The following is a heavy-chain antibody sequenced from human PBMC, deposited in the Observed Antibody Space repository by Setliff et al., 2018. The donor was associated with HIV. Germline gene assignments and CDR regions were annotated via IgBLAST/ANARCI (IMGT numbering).Heavy chain of an antibody. CDR1: GGSFSGYY. CDR3: ARKVPYQMDV. Sequence: SETLSLTCAVYGGSFSGYYWSWIRQPPGKGLEWIGEIKYDGTTNYNPSLKSRLTISVDAPKNQFPLNLRSVTAADTAVYYCARKVPYQMDVWGKGTTVTV. J-gene: IGHJ6*03. CDR2: IKYDGTT. V-gene: IGHV4-34*01.